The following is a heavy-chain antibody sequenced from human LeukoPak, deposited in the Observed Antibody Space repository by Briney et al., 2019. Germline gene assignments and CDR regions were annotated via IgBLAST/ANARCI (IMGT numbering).Heavy chain of an antibody. Sequence: GGSLRLSCAASGFTFSNYAMSWVRQTPGKGLECVSVVTGSGGDTYYTGSVNGRFTISRDNAKNALFLQMNSLRAEDTAVYYCVRVGCRGGSCSSRGDYYYGMDVWGQGTTVTVSS. J-gene: IGHJ6*02. CDR3: VRVGCRGGSCSSRGDYYYGMDV. CDR2: VTGSGGDT. V-gene: IGHV3-23*01. D-gene: IGHD2-15*01. CDR1: GFTFSNYA.